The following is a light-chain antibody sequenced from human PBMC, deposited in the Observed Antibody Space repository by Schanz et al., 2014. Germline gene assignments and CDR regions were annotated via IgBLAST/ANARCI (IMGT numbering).Light chain of an antibody. Sequence: QSALTQPPSASGSPGQSVTISCTGTSSDVGGYNYVSWYQQHPGKAPKLMIYEVSKRPSGVPDRFSGSKSGNTASLTISGLQAEDEADYYCSSYTVPSTLVFGGGTKVTVL. V-gene: IGLV2-8*01. CDR1: SSDVGGYNY. J-gene: IGLJ2*01. CDR2: EVS. CDR3: SSYTVPSTLV.